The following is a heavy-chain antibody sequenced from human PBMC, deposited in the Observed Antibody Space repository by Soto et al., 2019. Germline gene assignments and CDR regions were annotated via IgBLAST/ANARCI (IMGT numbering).Heavy chain of an antibody. J-gene: IGHJ6*02. V-gene: IGHV1-18*01. Sequence: QAQSVQSGAEVKKPGASVKVSCKASGYTFYSHSISWVRQAPGQGLEWMGRISADNGNTKYAQKFRGRVTMTTDTSTSKVYMELRNLRSDDTAVYYCARCIQQDYYYGMDVWGQGTTVTVSS. CDR3: ARCIQQDYYYGMDV. CDR1: GYTFYSHS. D-gene: IGHD5-18*01. CDR2: ISADNGNT.